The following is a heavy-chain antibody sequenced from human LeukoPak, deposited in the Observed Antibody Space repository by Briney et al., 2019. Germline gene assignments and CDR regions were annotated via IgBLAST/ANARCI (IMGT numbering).Heavy chain of an antibody. J-gene: IGHJ4*02. CDR1: GGSFSGYY. Sequence: PSETLSLTCAVYGGSFSGYYWSWLRQPPGKGLEWIGEITHSGSTNYNPSLKSRVTISVDTSKNQFSLKLSSVTAADTAVYYCARGSPATAWAYWGQGTLVTVSS. CDR3: ARGSPATAWAY. D-gene: IGHD2-21*02. V-gene: IGHV4-34*01. CDR2: ITHSGST.